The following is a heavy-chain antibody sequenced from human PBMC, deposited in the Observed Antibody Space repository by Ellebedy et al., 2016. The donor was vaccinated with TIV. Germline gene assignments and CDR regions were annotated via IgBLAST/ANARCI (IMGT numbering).Heavy chain of an antibody. CDR3: AKDRSSTMIALDF. CDR1: GFTFSSYG. V-gene: IGHV3-33*03. Sequence: PGGSLRLSCAASGFTFSSYGMHWVRQAPDKGLEWVAVIWFDGSHKYCVDSVKGRFTISRDKSKNTLYLQMSSLRADDTAIYYCAKDRSSTMIALDFWGQGTLVTVSS. CDR2: IWFDGSHK. D-gene: IGHD3-22*01. J-gene: IGHJ4*02.